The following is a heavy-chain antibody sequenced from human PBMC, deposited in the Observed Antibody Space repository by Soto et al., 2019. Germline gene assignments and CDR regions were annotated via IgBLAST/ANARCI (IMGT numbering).Heavy chain of an antibody. J-gene: IGHJ3*02. CDR2: IHAGNGYT. CDR3: ARLQYRGYDVKLAFDI. D-gene: IGHD5-12*01. V-gene: IGHV1-3*01. Sequence: QVQLVQSGAQVKKPGASVKVSCKASGYTFDNYVLHWVRQAPGRRLEWMGWIHAGNGYTKYSQRFHGRVTITRDTSASTVYMDLSSLRYEDTAVYYCARLQYRGYDVKLAFDIWGQGTMVTVSS. CDR1: GYTFDNYV.